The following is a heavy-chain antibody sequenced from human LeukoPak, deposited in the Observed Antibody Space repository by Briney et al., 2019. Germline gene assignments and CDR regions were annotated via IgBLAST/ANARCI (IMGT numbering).Heavy chain of an antibody. D-gene: IGHD3-10*01. J-gene: IGHJ4*02. V-gene: IGHV1-69*13. CDR2: IIPIFGTA. CDR3: ARSALDTSGTYYNPQPFVY. CDR1: GGTFSSYA. Sequence: SVKVSCKASGGTFSSYAISWVRQAPGQGLEWMGGIIPIFGTANYAQKFQGRVTITADESTSTAYMELSSLRSEDTAVYYCARSALDTSGTYYNPQPFVYWGQGTLVTVSS.